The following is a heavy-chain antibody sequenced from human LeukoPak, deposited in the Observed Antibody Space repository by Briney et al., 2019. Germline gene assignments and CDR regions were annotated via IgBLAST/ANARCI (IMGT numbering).Heavy chain of an antibody. D-gene: IGHD3-10*01. CDR2: INHSGST. V-gene: IGHV4-34*01. CDR1: GGSFSGYY. CDR3: ASAPVGLWVASGGFDY. Sequence: SETLSLTCAVYGGSFSGYYWSWIRQPPGKGLEWIGEINHSGSTNYNPSLKSRVTISVDTSKNQFSLKLSSVTAADTAVYYCASAPVGLWVASGGFDYWGQGTLVTVSS. J-gene: IGHJ4*02.